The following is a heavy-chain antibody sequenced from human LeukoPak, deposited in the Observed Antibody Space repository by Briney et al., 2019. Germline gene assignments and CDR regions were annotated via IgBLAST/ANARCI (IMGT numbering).Heavy chain of an antibody. J-gene: IGHJ4*02. CDR2: IYYSGST. CDR1: GGSISTYY. V-gene: IGHV4-59*01. D-gene: IGHD5-18*01. Sequence: SETLSLTCTVSGGSISTYYWSWIRQPPGKGLDWIGYIYYSGSTNYNPSLKSRVTISVDTSKNQFSLRLSSVTAADTAVYFCARGGYSYDSPSDYWGQGTLVTVSS. CDR3: ARGGYSYDSPSDY.